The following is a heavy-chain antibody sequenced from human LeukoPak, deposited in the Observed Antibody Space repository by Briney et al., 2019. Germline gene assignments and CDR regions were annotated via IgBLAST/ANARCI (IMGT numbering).Heavy chain of an antibody. V-gene: IGHV3-48*03. CDR2: ISSSGSTI. CDR3: ARTSIAVAGYYYYYYYMDV. Sequence: GGSLRLSCAASGFTFSSYEMNWVRQAPGKGLEWVSYISSSGSTIYYADSVKGRFTISRDNAKNSLYLQMNSLRAEDTAVYYCARTSIAVAGYYYYYYYMDVWGKGTTVTVSS. D-gene: IGHD6-19*01. J-gene: IGHJ6*03. CDR1: GFTFSSYE.